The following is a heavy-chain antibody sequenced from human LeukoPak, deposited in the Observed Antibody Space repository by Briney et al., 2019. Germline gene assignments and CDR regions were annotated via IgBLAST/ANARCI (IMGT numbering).Heavy chain of an antibody. Sequence: ASVKVSCKASGCTFSSDDINGVRQATGQGLEWMGWMNPNSGNTGHAQKFQGRVTMTRNTSISTAYMELSSLRSEDTAVYYCAIGHWLVRWGQGTLVTVSS. V-gene: IGHV1-8*01. CDR2: MNPNSGNT. CDR1: GCTFSSDD. CDR3: AIGHWLVR. D-gene: IGHD6-19*01. J-gene: IGHJ4*02.